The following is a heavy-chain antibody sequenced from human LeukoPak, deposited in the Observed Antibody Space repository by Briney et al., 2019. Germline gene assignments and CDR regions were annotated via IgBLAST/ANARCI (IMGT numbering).Heavy chain of an antibody. Sequence: GGSLRLSCAASGFTFSSYAISWVRPAPGKGLEWVSAISGSGGSTYYADSVKGRFTISRDNSKNTLYLQMNSLRAEDTAVYYCAKDAHNYYYYYMDVWGKGTTVTISS. J-gene: IGHJ6*03. CDR1: GFTFSSYA. V-gene: IGHV3-23*01. CDR3: AKDAHNYYYYYMDV. CDR2: ISGSGGST.